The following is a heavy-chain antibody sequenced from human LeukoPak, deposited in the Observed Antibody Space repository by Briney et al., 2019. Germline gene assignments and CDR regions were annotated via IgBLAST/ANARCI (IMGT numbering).Heavy chain of an antibody. J-gene: IGHJ4*02. CDR3: ARRGGSGWDTFDY. D-gene: IGHD6-19*01. CDR2: INHSGST. V-gene: IGHV4-34*01. CDR1: GGSFSGYY. Sequence: PSETLSLTCAVYGGSFSGYYWSWIRQPPGKGLEWIGEINHSGSTNYNPSLKSRVTISVDTSKNQFSLKLSSVTAADTAVYYCARRGGSGWDTFDYWGQGTLVTVSS.